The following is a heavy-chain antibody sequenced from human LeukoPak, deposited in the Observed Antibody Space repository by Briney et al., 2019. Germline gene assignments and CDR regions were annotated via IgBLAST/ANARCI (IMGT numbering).Heavy chain of an antibody. CDR3: ARDHSSASYTYYYYYMDV. CDR2: INHSGST. J-gene: IGHJ6*03. V-gene: IGHV4-34*01. Sequence: SETLSLTCDVYGGSFSGYYWSWIRQPPEKGLEWIGEINHSGSTNYNPSLKSRVTVSVDTSKNQFSLKLSSATAADTAVYYCARDHSSASYTYYYYYMDVWGKGTTVTVSS. D-gene: IGHD1-26*01. CDR1: GGSFSGYY.